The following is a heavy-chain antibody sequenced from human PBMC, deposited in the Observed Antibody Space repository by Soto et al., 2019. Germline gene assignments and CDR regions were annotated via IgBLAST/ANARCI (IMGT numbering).Heavy chain of an antibody. CDR1: GFTFSSYD. J-gene: IGHJ6*02. CDR2: IGTAGDT. D-gene: IGHD3-3*01. V-gene: IGHV3-13*01. Sequence: PGGSLRLSCAASGFTFSSYDMHWVRQATGKGLEWVSAIGTAGDTYYPGSVKGRFTISRENAKNSLYLQMNSLRAGDTAVYYCARAKREETIFGVVIVPYYGMGVWGQGTTVTVSS. CDR3: ARAKREETIFGVVIVPYYGMGV.